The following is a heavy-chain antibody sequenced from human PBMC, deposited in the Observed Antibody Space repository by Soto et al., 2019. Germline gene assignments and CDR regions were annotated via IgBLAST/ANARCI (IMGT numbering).Heavy chain of an antibody. CDR2: VIPIFGTP. J-gene: IGHJ6*02. Sequence: QVQLVQSGAEVKKPGSSVKVSCKAPGGTFSTYAISWVRQAPGQGLEWMGGVIPIFGTPKYAQKFQGRVTISPDETKGPGYMEVRSLGSEDTAVEYRARTQGGSSSLDIYYYYYYGMDVWGQGTTVTVSS. CDR3: ARTQGGSSSLDIYYYYYYGMDV. D-gene: IGHD2-15*01. CDR1: GGTFSTYA. V-gene: IGHV1-69*01.